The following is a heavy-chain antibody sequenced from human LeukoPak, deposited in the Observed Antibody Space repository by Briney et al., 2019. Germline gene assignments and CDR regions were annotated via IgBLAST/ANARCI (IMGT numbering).Heavy chain of an antibody. D-gene: IGHD3-10*01. CDR2: TYYRSKWYN. CDR1: GDSVSSNSAT. CDR3: VRDGESANWYFDL. Sequence: SQTLSLTCAIFGDSVSSNSATWNWIRQSPSRGLEWLGRTYYRSKWYNEYAVSVKSRITINPDTSKNQFALQLNSVTPEDTGVYYCVRDGESANWYFDLWGRGTLVTVSS. J-gene: IGHJ2*01. V-gene: IGHV6-1*01.